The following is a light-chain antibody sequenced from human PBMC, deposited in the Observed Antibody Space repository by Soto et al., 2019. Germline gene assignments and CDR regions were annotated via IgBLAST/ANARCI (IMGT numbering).Light chain of an antibody. CDR3: QTWGTGIRVV. J-gene: IGLJ2*01. Sequence: QLVLTQSPSASASLGASVKLTCTLSSGHSNYAIAWHQQQPEKGPRFLMKVNSDGSHNKGAGIPDRFSGSSSGAERYLTISSLQSEDEADYYCQTWGTGIRVVFGGGTKVTVL. V-gene: IGLV4-69*02. CDR1: SGHSNYA. CDR2: VNSDGSH.